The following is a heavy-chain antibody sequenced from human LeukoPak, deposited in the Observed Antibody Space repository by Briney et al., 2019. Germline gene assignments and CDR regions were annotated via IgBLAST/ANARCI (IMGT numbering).Heavy chain of an antibody. Sequence: PGGSLRLSGAASGFTFSSYSMNWVRQAPGKGLEWISYIDPGSTTIYYADSVKGRFTISRDNAKNSLYLQMNSLRAEDTAVYYCARAHSSSWLGGLRYYYYYMDVWGKGTTVTVSS. J-gene: IGHJ6*03. V-gene: IGHV3-48*01. D-gene: IGHD6-13*01. CDR2: IDPGSTTI. CDR1: GFTFSSYS. CDR3: ARAHSSSWLGGLRYYYYYMDV.